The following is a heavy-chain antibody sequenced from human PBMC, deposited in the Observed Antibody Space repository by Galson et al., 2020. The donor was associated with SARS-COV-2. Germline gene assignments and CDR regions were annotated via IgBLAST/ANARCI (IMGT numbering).Heavy chain of an antibody. Sequence: SETLPLTCAVYGRSLSGYFCSWIRQPPGKGMEWIGEVNHIGKPNYNTSLKSRVTIPIATSKNQFSLKLSSVTAADTAVYYCARGLDGTGRFNGWDYWGQGTLGTVSS. V-gene: IGHV4-34*01. CDR2: VNHIGKP. J-gene: IGHJ4*02. CDR3: ARGLDGTGRFNGWDY. CDR1: GRSLSGYF. D-gene: IGHD2-8*02.